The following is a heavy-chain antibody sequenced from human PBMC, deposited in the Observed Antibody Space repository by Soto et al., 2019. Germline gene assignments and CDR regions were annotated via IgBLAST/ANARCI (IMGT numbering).Heavy chain of an antibody. V-gene: IGHV3-73*01. Sequence: EVQLVESGGGLVQPGGSLKLSCAASGFTFSGSAMHWVRQASGKGLEWVGRIRSKANSYATAYAVSVKGRFTISRDDSKITAYLQMNSLKTEDTAVYYCTRGTYYYGSGWGQGTLVTVSS. CDR1: GFTFSGSA. J-gene: IGHJ4*02. D-gene: IGHD3-10*01. CDR3: TRGTYYYGSG. CDR2: IRSKANSYAT.